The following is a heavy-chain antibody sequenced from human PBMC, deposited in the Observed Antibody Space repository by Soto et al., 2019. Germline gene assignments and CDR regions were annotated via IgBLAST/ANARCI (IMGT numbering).Heavy chain of an antibody. CDR3: AKEGALGLYYFDY. Sequence: PGGSLRLSCAASGVTFSSYVMSWVRQAPGKGLEWVSTISAGGGSTYYADSVKGRFTISRDNSKNTLYLQMNSLRPEDTAVYYCAKEGALGLYYFDYWGQGSLVTVSS. CDR1: GVTFSSYV. CDR2: ISAGGGST. J-gene: IGHJ4*02. V-gene: IGHV3-23*01. D-gene: IGHD3-10*01.